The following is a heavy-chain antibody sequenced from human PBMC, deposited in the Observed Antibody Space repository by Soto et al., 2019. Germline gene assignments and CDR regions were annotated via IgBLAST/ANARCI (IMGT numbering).Heavy chain of an antibody. CDR1: GFTFSSYS. D-gene: IGHD5-18*01. J-gene: IGHJ4*02. V-gene: IGHV3-23*01. Sequence: LRLSCAASGFTFSSYSMSLVRQAPVKGLEWVSAITGSGGSTYYADSVKGRFTISRDNSKNTLYLQMNSLRAEDTAVYYCAKEGDLIGYNYGSCFDYWGQGTLVTVSS. CDR2: ITGSGGST. CDR3: AKEGDLIGYNYGSCFDY.